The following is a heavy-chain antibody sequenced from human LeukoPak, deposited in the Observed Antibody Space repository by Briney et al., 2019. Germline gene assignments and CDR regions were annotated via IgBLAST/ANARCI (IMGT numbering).Heavy chain of an antibody. CDR2: MNPNSGNT. D-gene: IGHD3-22*01. Sequence: GASVKVSCKASGYTFTSYDIDWVRQATGQGLEWMGWMNPNSGNTVYAQKFQGRVTMTRNTSISTAYMELSSLRSEDTAVYYCARGDSSGHYAAFDIWGQGTMVTVSS. CDR3: ARGDSSGHYAAFDI. CDR1: GYTFTSYD. J-gene: IGHJ3*02. V-gene: IGHV1-8*01.